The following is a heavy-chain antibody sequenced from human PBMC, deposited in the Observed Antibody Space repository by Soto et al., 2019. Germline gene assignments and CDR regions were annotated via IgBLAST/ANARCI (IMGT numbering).Heavy chain of an antibody. J-gene: IGHJ6*02. Sequence: QVHLVESGGGVVQPGRSLRLSCVASGFSFTDYSIHWVRQAPGKGLELVAFISFDGDKKFFADSVKGRFDISRDNAKNTVYLQMNSLRPEDTAVFHCAVMAGLVVSDDLGFDVWGQGTTVTVSS. V-gene: IGHV3-30*09. CDR1: GFSFTDYS. D-gene: IGHD2-21*01. CDR2: ISFDGDKK. CDR3: AVMAGLVVSDDLGFDV.